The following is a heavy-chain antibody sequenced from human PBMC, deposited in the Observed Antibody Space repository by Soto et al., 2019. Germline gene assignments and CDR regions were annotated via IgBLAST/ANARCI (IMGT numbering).Heavy chain of an antibody. CDR1: GYTFTSDY. Sequence: ASVKGSCKASGYTFTSDYMHWVRQAPGQGLEWMGIINPSGGSTSYAQKFQGRVTMTRDTSTSTVYMELSSLRSEDTAVYYCARGHPRDGYNQLYYGMDVWGQGTSVTVSS. V-gene: IGHV1-46*01. D-gene: IGHD5-12*01. CDR2: INPSGGST. CDR3: ARGHPRDGYNQLYYGMDV. J-gene: IGHJ6*02.